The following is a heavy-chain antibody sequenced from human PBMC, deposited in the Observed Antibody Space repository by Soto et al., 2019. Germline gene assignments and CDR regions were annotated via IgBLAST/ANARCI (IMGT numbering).Heavy chain of an antibody. J-gene: IGHJ3*02. Sequence: GGSLRLSCAASGFTFSSYWMSWVRQAPGKGLEWVANIKQDGSEKYYVDSVKGRFTISRDNAKNSLYLQMNSLRAEDTAVYYCARDGDYGDSYPEPDAFDIWGQGTMVTVSS. V-gene: IGHV3-7*01. CDR3: ARDGDYGDSYPEPDAFDI. D-gene: IGHD4-17*01. CDR2: IKQDGSEK. CDR1: GFTFSSYW.